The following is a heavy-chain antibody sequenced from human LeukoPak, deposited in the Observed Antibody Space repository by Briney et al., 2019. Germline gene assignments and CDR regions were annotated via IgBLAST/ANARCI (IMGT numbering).Heavy chain of an antibody. CDR3: ARVRFYGSGSEFDY. V-gene: IGHV1-2*02. Sequence: GESLKISCKGSGYTFTGYYMHWVRQAPGQGLEWMGWINPNSGGTNYAQKFQGRVTMTRDTSISTAYMELSRLRSDDTAVYYCARVRFYGSGSEFDYWGQGTLVTVSS. CDR2: INPNSGGT. D-gene: IGHD3-10*01. J-gene: IGHJ4*02. CDR1: GYTFTGYY.